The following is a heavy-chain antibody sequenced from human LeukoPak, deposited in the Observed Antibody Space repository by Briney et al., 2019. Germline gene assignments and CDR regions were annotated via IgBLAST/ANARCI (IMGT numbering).Heavy chain of an antibody. J-gene: IGHJ6*03. CDR2: ITHSGST. CDR1: GGSFSGYY. Sequence: SETLSLTCAVYGGSFSGYYWSWIRQPPGKGLEWIGEITHSGSTNYNPSLKSRVTISIDTSKNQFSLKLSSVTAADTAVYYCARVYGRFHYYYMDVWGKGTTVTISS. V-gene: IGHV4-34*01. D-gene: IGHD4-17*01. CDR3: ARVYGRFHYYYMDV.